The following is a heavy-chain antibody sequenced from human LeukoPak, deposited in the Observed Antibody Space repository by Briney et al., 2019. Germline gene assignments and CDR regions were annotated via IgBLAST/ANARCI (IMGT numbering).Heavy chain of an antibody. J-gene: IGHJ3*02. Sequence: GSSVKVSCKASGGTFSSYAISWVRQAPGQGLEWMGRIIPIFGTANYAQKFQGRVTITTDESTSTAYMELSSLRSEDAAVYYCARTYYYDSRGAFDIWGQGTMVTVSS. CDR1: GGTFSSYA. CDR3: ARTYYYDSRGAFDI. CDR2: IIPIFGTA. D-gene: IGHD3-22*01. V-gene: IGHV1-69*05.